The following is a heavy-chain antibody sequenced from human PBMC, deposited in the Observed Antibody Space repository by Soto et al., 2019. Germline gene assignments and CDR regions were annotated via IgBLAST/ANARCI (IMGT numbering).Heavy chain of an antibody. D-gene: IGHD6-19*01. CDR2: IYWDDTK. V-gene: IGHV2-5*02. Sequence: QITLKESGPTLVKPTQTLTLTCAFSGFSLSTTAVGVNWIRQPPGKPLEWLALIYWDDTKHYSSSLKNRLTNSKDTSKIQVVLTMTNMDPVDTATYYCAHGSGWLSDQWGQGTLVSVSS. J-gene: IGHJ4*02. CDR3: AHGSGWLSDQ. CDR1: GFSLSTTAVG.